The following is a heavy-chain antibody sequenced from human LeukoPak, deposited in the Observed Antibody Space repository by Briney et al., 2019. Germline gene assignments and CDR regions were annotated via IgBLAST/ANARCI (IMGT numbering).Heavy chain of an antibody. CDR1: GGSFSGYY. V-gene: IGHV4-34*01. CDR2: INHSGST. J-gene: IGHJ6*02. Sequence: SETLSLTCAVYGGSFSGYYWSWIRQPPGKGLEWIGEINHSGSTNYNPSLKSRVTISVDTSKNQFSLKLSSVTAADTAVYYCARGAGRRGMDVWGQGTTVTVSS. CDR3: ARGAGRRGMDV.